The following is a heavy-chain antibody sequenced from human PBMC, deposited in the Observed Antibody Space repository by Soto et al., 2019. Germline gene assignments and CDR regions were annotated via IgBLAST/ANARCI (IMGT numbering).Heavy chain of an antibody. J-gene: IGHJ4*02. CDR3: AKDDRTASRIDY. V-gene: IGHV3-9*01. CDR1: GFTFDDFS. Sequence: EVQLVESGGGLVQPGRSLRLSCAASGFTFDDFSMHWVRHTPGEGLEWVSGISWNSGSIGYADSVKGRFSISRDNAKNSLYLQLNSLRAEDTALYYCAKDDRTASRIDYWGQGTLVTVSS. D-gene: IGHD2-21*02. CDR2: ISWNSGSI.